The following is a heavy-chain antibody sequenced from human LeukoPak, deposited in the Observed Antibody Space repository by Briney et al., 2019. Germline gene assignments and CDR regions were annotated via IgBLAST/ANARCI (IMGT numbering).Heavy chain of an antibody. CDR2: ISYDGSNK. V-gene: IGHV3-30*18. D-gene: IGHD6-19*01. CDR3: AKARHSSGPRSGLDY. Sequence: GGSLRLSCAASGFTFSSYGMHWVRQAPGKGLEWVAVISYDGSNKYYADSVKGRFTISRDNSKNTLYLQMNSLRAEDTAVYYCAKARHSSGPRSGLDYWGQGTLVTVSS. J-gene: IGHJ4*02. CDR1: GFTFSSYG.